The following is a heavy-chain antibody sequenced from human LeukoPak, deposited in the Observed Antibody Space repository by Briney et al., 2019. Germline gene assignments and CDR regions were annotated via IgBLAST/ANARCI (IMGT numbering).Heavy chain of an antibody. D-gene: IGHD3-3*01. CDR2: MNPNSGNT. V-gene: IGHV1-8*01. J-gene: IGHJ5*02. Sequence: ASVKVSCKASGYTFSSYGINWVRQSTGQGLEWMGCMNPNSGNTGYAQKFQGRVTMTRNTSISTAYMELSSLRSEDTAVYYCARADKTFWDFWSGYYIDWGRSGWFDPWGQGTLVTVSS. CDR1: GYTFSSYG. CDR3: ARADKTFWDFWSGYYIDWGRSGWFDP.